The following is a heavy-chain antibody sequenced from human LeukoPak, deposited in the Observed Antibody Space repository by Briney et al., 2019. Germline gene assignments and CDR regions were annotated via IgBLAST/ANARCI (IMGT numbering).Heavy chain of an antibody. CDR3: ASSPSVGATHPDAFDI. V-gene: IGHV4-59*01. Sequence: PSETLSLTCTVSGGSISSYYWSWIRQPPGKGLEWIGYIYCSGSTNYNPSLKSRVTISVDTSKNQFSLKLSSVTAADTAVYYCASSPSVGATHPDAFDIWGQGTMVTVSS. D-gene: IGHD1-26*01. CDR2: IYCSGST. CDR1: GGSISSYY. J-gene: IGHJ3*02.